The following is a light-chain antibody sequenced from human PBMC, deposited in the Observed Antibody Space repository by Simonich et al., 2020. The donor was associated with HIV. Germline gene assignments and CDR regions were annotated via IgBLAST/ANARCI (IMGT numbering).Light chain of an antibody. J-gene: IGLJ3*02. CDR1: SGNIASNS. CDR3: QSYDSNNHWV. CDR2: DVN. V-gene: IGLV6-57*03. Sequence: NFMLTQPRSVSESPGQTVTISCTRSSGNIASNSVQRYQQRPRRGPTPVLYDVNQSPSGVPDRFSGSIDSSSNSASLTISGLKTEDEADYFCQSYDSNNHWVFGGGTKLTVL.